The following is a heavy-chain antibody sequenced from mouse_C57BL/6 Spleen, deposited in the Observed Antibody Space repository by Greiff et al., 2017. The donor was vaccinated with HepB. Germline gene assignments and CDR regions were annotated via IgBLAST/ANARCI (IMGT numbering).Heavy chain of an antibody. CDR2: IYPRDGST. CDR3: ARSGDYDNYYAMDY. D-gene: IGHD2-4*01. J-gene: IGHJ4*01. CDR1: GYTFTDHT. Sequence: VKLMESDAELVKPGASVKISCKVSGYTFTDHTIHWMKQRPEQGLEWIGYIYPRDGSTKYNEKFKGKATLTADKSSSTAYMQLNSLTSGDSAVYFCARSGDYDNYYAMDYWGQGTSVTVSS. V-gene: IGHV1-78*01.